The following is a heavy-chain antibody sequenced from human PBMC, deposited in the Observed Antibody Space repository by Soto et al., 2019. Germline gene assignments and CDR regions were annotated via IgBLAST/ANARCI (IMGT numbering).Heavy chain of an antibody. CDR2: ISAYNGNT. Sequence: ASVKVSCKASGYTFTSYGISWLRQAPGQGLEWMGWISAYNGNTNYAQKLQGRVTMTTDTSTSKAYMELRRLRSEDTAVYYCARKTPVVAATDTAMAPYYYYRMDVWGQGTTVTVSS. CDR1: GYTFTSYG. D-gene: IGHD2-15*01. V-gene: IGHV1-18*04. J-gene: IGHJ6*02. CDR3: ARKTPVVAATDTAMAPYYYYRMDV.